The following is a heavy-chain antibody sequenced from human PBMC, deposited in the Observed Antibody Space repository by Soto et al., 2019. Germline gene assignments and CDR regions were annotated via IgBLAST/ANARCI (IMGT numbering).Heavy chain of an antibody. CDR2: IYHGGST. V-gene: IGHV4-38-2*01. CDR1: GYSISSGYY. CDR3: ARGATSVTPGWFDP. Sequence: SETLSLTCAVSGYSISSGYYCAWIRQPPGKGLEWIASIYHGGSTHYNPSLKSRVTISVDTSKNQFSLKLSSVIAADTAVYYCARGATSVTPGWFDPWGQGTLVTVSS. D-gene: IGHD4-17*01. J-gene: IGHJ5*02.